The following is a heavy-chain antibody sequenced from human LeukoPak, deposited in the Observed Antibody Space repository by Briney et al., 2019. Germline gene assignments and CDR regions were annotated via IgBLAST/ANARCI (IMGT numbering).Heavy chain of an antibody. CDR2: VYHSGST. CDR1: GGSISGSNW. D-gene: IGHD3-10*01. V-gene: IGHV4-4*02. Sequence: SETLSLTSAVSGGSISGSNWWSWVRQPPGKGLEWIGEVYHSGSTNYNPSLKSRVTISVDKSKNQFSLKLSSVTAADTAVYYCARRAYDSGSFDYWGQGALVTVSS. CDR3: ARRAYDSGSFDY. J-gene: IGHJ4*02.